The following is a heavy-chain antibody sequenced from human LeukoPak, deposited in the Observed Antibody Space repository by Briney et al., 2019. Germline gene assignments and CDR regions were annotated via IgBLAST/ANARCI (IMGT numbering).Heavy chain of an antibody. CDR2: IYSGGST. CDR1: GFTVSSNY. D-gene: IGHD3-22*01. J-gene: IGHJ6*02. CDR3: ARGRSTYYYDSSGHEEDYYYYGMDV. V-gene: IGHV3-53*01. Sequence: GGSLRLSCAASGFTVSSNYMSWVRQAPGKGLEWVSVIYSGGSTYYADSVKGRFTISRDNSKNTLYLQMNSLRAEDTAVYYCARGRSTYYYDSSGHEEDYYYYGMDVWGQGTTVTVSS.